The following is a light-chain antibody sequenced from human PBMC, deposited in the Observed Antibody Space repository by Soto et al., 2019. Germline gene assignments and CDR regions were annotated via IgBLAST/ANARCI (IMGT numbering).Light chain of an antibody. CDR2: EVY. CDR3: QQYHSVPYT. CDR1: RDIHTW. V-gene: IGKV1-5*03. J-gene: IGKJ2*01. Sequence: DIPMTQSPSTLSASPGDRVMMTCRASRDIHTWLAWYQQKPGKAPELLIFEVYKLKSGVPSRFSGSESEIDFTLTINGLQPDDFATYYCQQYHSVPYTFGQVTKLEI.